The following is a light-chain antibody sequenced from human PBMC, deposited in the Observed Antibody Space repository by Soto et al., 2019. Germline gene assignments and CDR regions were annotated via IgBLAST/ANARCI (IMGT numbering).Light chain of an antibody. V-gene: IGKV1-13*02. CDR3: QQTDSYPST. CDR2: AAS. J-gene: IGKJ4*01. CDR1: QVINSF. Sequence: AIQLTQSPSSLSASVRDRVTTTCRASQVINSFLAWYQQKPGKAPKLLIYAASSLQTGVPSRFSGSGSATDFTLTIISLHPEDFATHYCQQTDSYPSTFGGGTKVEI.